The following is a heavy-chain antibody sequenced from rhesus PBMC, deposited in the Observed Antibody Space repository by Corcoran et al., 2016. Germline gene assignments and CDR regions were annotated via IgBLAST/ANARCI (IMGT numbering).Heavy chain of an antibody. CDR2: LVGKVVTP. CDR1: GVSIHGLDH. J-gene: IGHJ4*01. D-gene: IGHD1-38*01. Sequence: QVQLQESGPGQVKPAETLSLTCDVSGVSIHGLDHWNWIRQPPGKGLECICNLVGKVVTPNNKPSIQSRVTISKDTSKNQVYRSVRSGTVADSACYGCVREGSTPGLCDFWGQGRLVTVAS. V-gene: IGHV4S9*01. CDR3: VREGSTPGLCDF.